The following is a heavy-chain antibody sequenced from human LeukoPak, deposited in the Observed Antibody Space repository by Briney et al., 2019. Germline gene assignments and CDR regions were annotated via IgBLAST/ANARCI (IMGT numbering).Heavy chain of an antibody. D-gene: IGHD4-11*01. J-gene: IGHJ6*02. CDR3: ARSNPLSYYGMDV. Sequence: ASVKVSCKASGYTFTSYAMHWVRQAPGHRLEWMGWINAGNGNTKYSQKFQGRVTIIRDTSASTTYMELSSLRSEDTAVYYCARSNPLSYYGMDVWGQGTTVTVSS. CDR1: GYTFTSYA. CDR2: INAGNGNT. V-gene: IGHV1-3*01.